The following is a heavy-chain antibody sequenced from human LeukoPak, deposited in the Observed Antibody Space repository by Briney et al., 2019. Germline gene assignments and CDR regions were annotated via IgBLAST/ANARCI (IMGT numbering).Heavy chain of an antibody. CDR3: ARGYSNYEWDALDI. J-gene: IGHJ3*02. CDR2: IIPIFGTA. D-gene: IGHD4-11*01. CDR1: GGTFSSYA. Sequence: SVKVSCKASGGTFSSYAISWVRQAPGQGLEWMGGIIPIFGTANYAQKFQGRVTITADESTSTAYMELSSLRSEDTAVYYCARGYSNYEWDALDIWGQGTMVTVSS. V-gene: IGHV1-69*01.